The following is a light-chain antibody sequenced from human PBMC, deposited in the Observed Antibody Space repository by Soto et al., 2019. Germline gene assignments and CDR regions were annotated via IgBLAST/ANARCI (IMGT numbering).Light chain of an antibody. V-gene: IGKV3-20*01. CDR3: QQYGSSPWT. CDR1: RSLNSSY. Sequence: ENVLTQSPGTLSLSPGERATLFCRASRSLNSSYLAWYQQKPGQTPRLLIYAASTRATDIPDRFSGSGSGTAFTLTISRLASEDLAVYYCQQYGSSPWTLGQGTKVEIQ. CDR2: AAS. J-gene: IGKJ1*01.